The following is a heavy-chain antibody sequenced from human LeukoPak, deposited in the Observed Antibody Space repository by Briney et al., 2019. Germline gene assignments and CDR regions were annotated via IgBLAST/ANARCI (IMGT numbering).Heavy chain of an antibody. CDR1: GFTFSSYW. V-gene: IGHV3-74*01. D-gene: IGHD1-20*01. Sequence: GGSLRLSCAASGFTFSSYWMHWVRQAPGKGLVWVSRINSDGSSTSYADSVKGRLTISRDNAKNTLYLQMNSLRAEDTALYYCARSSDPDNYYFDYWGQGTLVTVSS. CDR3: ARSSDPDNYYFDY. J-gene: IGHJ4*02. CDR2: INSDGSST.